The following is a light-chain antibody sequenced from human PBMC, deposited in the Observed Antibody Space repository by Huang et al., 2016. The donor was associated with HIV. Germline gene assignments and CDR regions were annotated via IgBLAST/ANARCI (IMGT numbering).Light chain of an antibody. CDR3: QQYSRSAT. V-gene: IGKV1-5*03. CDR1: QSVTIW. Sequence: DIQMTQSTSTLSAAVGDRVTITCRASQSVTIWLDWFQQKPGKAPNLLIYKASTLESGVPSRFVGRGSGTEFTLTIDSLQPDDVATYYCQQYSRSATCGQGTKLEIK. J-gene: IGKJ2*01. CDR2: KAS.